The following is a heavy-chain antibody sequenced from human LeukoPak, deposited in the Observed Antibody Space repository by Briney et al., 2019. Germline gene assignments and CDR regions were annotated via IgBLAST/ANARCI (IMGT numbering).Heavy chain of an antibody. V-gene: IGHV3-21*01. D-gene: IGHD5-18*01. Sequence: GGSLRLSCAASGFTFSSYSMNWVRQAPGKGLEWVSSISSSSSYIYYADSVRGRFTISRDNAKNSLYLQMNSLRAEDTAVYYCARERWDTATDDFDYWGQGTLVTVSS. CDR1: GFTFSSYS. CDR2: ISSSSSYI. CDR3: ARERWDTATDDFDY. J-gene: IGHJ4*02.